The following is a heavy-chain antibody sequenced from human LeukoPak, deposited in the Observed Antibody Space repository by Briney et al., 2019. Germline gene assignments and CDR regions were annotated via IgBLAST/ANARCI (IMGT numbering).Heavy chain of an antibody. D-gene: IGHD4-17*01. Sequence: GGSLRLSCAASGYTFSSYSMNWVRQAPGKGLEWVSSISSSSSYIYYADSVKGRFTISRDNAKNSLYLQMNSLRAEDTAVYYCARACKTTTPTPLYYFDYWGQGTLVTVSS. CDR3: ARACKTTTPTPLYYFDY. V-gene: IGHV3-21*01. CDR1: GYTFSSYS. CDR2: ISSSSSYI. J-gene: IGHJ4*02.